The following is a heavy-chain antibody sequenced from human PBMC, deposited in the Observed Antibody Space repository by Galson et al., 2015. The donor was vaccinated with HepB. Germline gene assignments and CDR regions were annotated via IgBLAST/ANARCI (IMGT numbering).Heavy chain of an antibody. Sequence: SVKVSCKASGYTFTSYAMHWVRQAPGQRLEWMGWINAGNGNTKYSQKFQGRVTITRDTSASTAYMELSSLRSEDTAVYYCARGTAVAATYFQHWGQGTLVTVSS. CDR1: GYTFTSYA. D-gene: IGHD2-15*01. CDR2: INAGNGNT. CDR3: ARGTAVAATYFQH. V-gene: IGHV1-3*01. J-gene: IGHJ1*01.